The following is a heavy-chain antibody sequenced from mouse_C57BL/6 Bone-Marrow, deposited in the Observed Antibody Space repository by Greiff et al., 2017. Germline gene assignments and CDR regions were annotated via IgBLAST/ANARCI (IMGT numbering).Heavy chain of an antibody. CDR2: IWSGGST. D-gene: IGHD1-1*01. Sequence: QVQLKESGPGLVQPSQSLSITCTVSGFSFTSYGVHWVRQSPGQGLEWLGVIWSGGSTDYNAAFISRLSISKDNSKSQVFFKMNSLQADDTAIYYCARMGYYGSSYYFDYWGQGTTLTVSS. CDR1: GFSFTSYG. V-gene: IGHV2-2*01. CDR3: ARMGYYGSSYYFDY. J-gene: IGHJ2*01.